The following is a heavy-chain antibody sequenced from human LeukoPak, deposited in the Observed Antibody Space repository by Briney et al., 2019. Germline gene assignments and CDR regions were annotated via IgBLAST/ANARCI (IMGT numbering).Heavy chain of an antibody. Sequence: QPGRSLRLSCVASGFTFNSYAMHLVRQAPGKGLEYVAVISYDGSDRYYADSVKGRFTISRDNSKNTLYVQMNSLGAEDTAIYYCASQRPGQVDPYYYGMDLWGKGTTVIVSS. CDR2: ISYDGSDR. CDR3: ASQRPGQVDPYYYGMDL. V-gene: IGHV3-30*04. J-gene: IGHJ6*04. CDR1: GFTFNSYA. D-gene: IGHD6-25*01.